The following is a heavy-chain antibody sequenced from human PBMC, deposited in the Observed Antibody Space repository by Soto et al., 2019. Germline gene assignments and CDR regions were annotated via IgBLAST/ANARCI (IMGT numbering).Heavy chain of an antibody. CDR2: ISYSGST. V-gene: IGHV4-61*01. CDR3: ARGMDITETTGPIYYSYYDMDV. D-gene: IGHD1-7*01. Sequence: SETLSLTCTVSRGSVFSRTYFWSWIRQPPGKGLEWIGYISYSGSTNYNPSLKSRVTISVDPSKNQFSLKLSSVTAADTAVYYCARGMDITETTGPIYYSYYDMDVWGQGTTVTVSS. CDR1: RGSVFSRTYF. J-gene: IGHJ6*02.